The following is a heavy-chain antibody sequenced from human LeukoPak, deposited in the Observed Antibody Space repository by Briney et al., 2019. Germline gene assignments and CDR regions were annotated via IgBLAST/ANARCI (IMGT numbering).Heavy chain of an antibody. CDR2: MNPNSGNT. J-gene: IGHJ4*02. CDR1: GYTFTKYY. Sequence: GASVKVSCKASGYTFTKYYIHWVRQATGQGLEWMGWMNPNSGNTGYAQKFQGRVTMTRNTSISTAYMELSSLRSEDTAVYYCARGVRGAERADYWGQGTLVTVSS. D-gene: IGHD3-10*01. V-gene: IGHV1-8*01. CDR3: ARGVRGAERADY.